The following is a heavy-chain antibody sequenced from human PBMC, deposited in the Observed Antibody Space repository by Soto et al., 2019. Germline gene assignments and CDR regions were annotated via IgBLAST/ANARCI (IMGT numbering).Heavy chain of an antibody. Sequence: QEQLVQSGAEVKKPGSSVKVSCKASGGLFSSYPISWVRQVPGQGLEWMGGIIPVFQTAYYTQRVQGRVQITADESTNTAYMEMSSLRAEETANYYCERGGSGKTGLNEFWGQGTLGTVSS. CDR3: ERGGSGKTGLNEF. J-gene: IGHJ4*02. V-gene: IGHV1-69*01. CDR2: IIPVFQTA. CDR1: GGLFSSYP. D-gene: IGHD2-15*01.